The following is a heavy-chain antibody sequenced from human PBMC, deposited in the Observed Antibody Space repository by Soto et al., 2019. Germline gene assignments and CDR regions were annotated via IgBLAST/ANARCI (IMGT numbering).Heavy chain of an antibody. CDR2: IWYDGSNK. CDR3: ARAAPVDTAMVTTYRFDYYYYYGMDV. V-gene: IGHV3-33*01. Sequence: GGSLRLSCAASGFTFSSYGMHWVRQAPGKGLEWVAVIWYDGSNKYYADSVKGRFTISRDNSKNTLYLQMNSLRAEDTAVYYCARAAPVDTAMVTTYRFDYYYYYGMDVWGQGTTVTVSS. CDR1: GFTFSSYG. J-gene: IGHJ6*02. D-gene: IGHD5-18*01.